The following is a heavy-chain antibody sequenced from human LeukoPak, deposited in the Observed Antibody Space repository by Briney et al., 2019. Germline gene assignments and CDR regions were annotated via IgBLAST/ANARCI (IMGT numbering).Heavy chain of an antibody. Sequence: ASVKVSCKAFGYTFTRYAMNWVRQAPGQGLEWMGWINTNSGKPTYAQGFTGRFVFSLDTSVSTAYLQISSLKAGDTAVYYCARYYYDSSGNGNYLDYWGQGTLVTVSS. D-gene: IGHD3-22*01. CDR1: GYTFTRYA. J-gene: IGHJ4*02. CDR3: ARYYYDSSGNGNYLDY. CDR2: INTNSGKP. V-gene: IGHV7-4-1*02.